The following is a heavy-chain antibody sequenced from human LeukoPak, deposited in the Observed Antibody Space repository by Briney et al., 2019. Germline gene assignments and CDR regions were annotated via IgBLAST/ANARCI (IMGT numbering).Heavy chain of an antibody. CDR2: TYYRSEWLE. V-gene: IGHV6-1*01. CDR3: TRASSWHDY. Sequence: SQTLSLACAISGDSVSSHSAAWNWIRQSPSRGLEWLGRTYYRSEWLEDYAVSVKSRISISPDTSKNQFSLQLDSVIPEDTAVYYCTRASSWHDYSGQGTLVTVSS. D-gene: IGHD6-13*01. J-gene: IGHJ4*02. CDR1: GDSVSSHSAA.